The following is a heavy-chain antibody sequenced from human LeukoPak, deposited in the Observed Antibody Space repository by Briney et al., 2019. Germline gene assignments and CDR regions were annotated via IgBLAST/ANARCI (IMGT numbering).Heavy chain of an antibody. CDR2: ISGSGGST. D-gene: IGHD2-15*01. V-gene: IGHV3-23*01. Sequence: GGSLRLSCAASGFTFSSYGMSWVRQAPGKGLEWVSAISGSGGSTYYADSVKGRFTISRDNSKNTLYLQMNSLRAEDTAVYYCAKDQPQGYCSGGSYLEWCAFDIWGQGTMVTVSS. CDR1: GFTFSSYG. CDR3: AKDQPQGYCSGGSYLEWCAFDI. J-gene: IGHJ3*02.